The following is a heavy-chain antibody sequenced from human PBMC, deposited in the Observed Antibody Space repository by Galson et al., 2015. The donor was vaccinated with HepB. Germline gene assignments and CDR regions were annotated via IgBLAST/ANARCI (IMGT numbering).Heavy chain of an antibody. CDR1: GFTFSSYG. CDR2: IWYDGSNK. Sequence: SLRLSCAASGFTFSSYGMHWVRQAPGKGLEWVAVIWYDGSNKYYADSVKGRFTISRDNAKNTLFLQMNSLFGDDSAVYYCASLLGNVSTLDYWGQGALVIVSS. CDR3: ASLLGNVSTLDY. D-gene: IGHD2-15*01. V-gene: IGHV3-33*03. J-gene: IGHJ4*02.